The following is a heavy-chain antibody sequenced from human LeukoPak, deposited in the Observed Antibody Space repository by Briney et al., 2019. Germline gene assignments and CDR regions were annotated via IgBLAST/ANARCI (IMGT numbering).Heavy chain of an antibody. CDR1: GFTFSSYE. CDR2: ISSSGSTI. V-gene: IGHV3-48*03. CDR3: ARVRGYCTNGVCQWRPDFDY. Sequence: GGSLRPSCAASGFTFSSYEMNWVRQAPGKGLEWVSYISSSGSTIYYADSVKGRFTISRDNAKNSLYLQMNSLRAEDTAVYYCARVRGYCTNGVCQWRPDFDYWGQGTLVTASS. J-gene: IGHJ4*02. D-gene: IGHD2-8*01.